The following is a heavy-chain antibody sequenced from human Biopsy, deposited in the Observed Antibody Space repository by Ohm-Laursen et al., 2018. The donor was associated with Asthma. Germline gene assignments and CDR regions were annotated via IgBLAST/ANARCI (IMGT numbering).Heavy chain of an antibody. V-gene: IGHV1-46*01. D-gene: IGHD3-9*01. Sequence: SVKVSCKASGYTFTSYYMHWVRQAPGQGLEWMGIINPSGGSTSYAQKFQGRVTMTRDTSASTAYMDLSSLRSEDTAVYYCARTYYDFLTGQVNDAFAMWGQGTMVTVSS. J-gene: IGHJ3*02. CDR2: INPSGGST. CDR1: GYTFTSYY. CDR3: ARTYYDFLTGQVNDAFAM.